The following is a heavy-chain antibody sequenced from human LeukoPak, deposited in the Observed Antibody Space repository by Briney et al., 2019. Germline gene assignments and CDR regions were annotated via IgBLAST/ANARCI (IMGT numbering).Heavy chain of an antibody. J-gene: IGHJ4*02. CDR2: VSYDGGAK. D-gene: IGHD6-19*01. V-gene: IGHV3-30*03. Sequence: PGGALRLSCAASGFTFNTYALDWVRQAPAKGLEWVAVVSYDGGAKYYADSVNGRFTISRDNSKNTVDLQMSRLRDAASDVYYCARSLGSGWIHLVEYWGQGTLVTVS. CDR3: ARSLGSGWIHLVEY. CDR1: GFTFNTYA.